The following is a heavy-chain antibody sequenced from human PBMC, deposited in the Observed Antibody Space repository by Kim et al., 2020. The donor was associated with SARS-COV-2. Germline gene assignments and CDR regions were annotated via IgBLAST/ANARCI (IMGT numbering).Heavy chain of an antibody. Sequence: GGSLRLSCAASGFTFSSYSMNWVRQAPGKGLEWVSSISSSSSYIYYVDPVKGRFTISRDNATNSLYLQMNSLRAEDTAVYYCARDRGLPRISYYYYGMDVWGQGTTVTVSS. V-gene: IGHV3-21*01. D-gene: IGHD4-17*01. CDR2: ISSSSSYI. CDR3: ARDRGLPRISYYYYGMDV. J-gene: IGHJ6*02. CDR1: GFTFSSYS.